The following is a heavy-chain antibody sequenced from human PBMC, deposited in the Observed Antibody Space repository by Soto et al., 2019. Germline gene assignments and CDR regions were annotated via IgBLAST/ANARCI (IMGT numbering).Heavy chain of an antibody. CDR1: SFTFSSYW. V-gene: IGHV3-7*05. CDR3: ARARYSSDWSNDY. Sequence: GGSLRLSCTASSFTFSSYWMTWVRQAPGKGLEWVANIRQDGGDIYYVDSVKGRFTISRDNAKSSLYLQMNSLRAEDTAVYYCARARYSSDWSNDYWGQGTLVTVSS. CDR2: IRQDGGDI. J-gene: IGHJ4*02. D-gene: IGHD6-19*01.